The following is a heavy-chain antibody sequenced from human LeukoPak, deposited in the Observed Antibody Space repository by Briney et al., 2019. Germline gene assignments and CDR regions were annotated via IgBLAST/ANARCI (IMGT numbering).Heavy chain of an antibody. Sequence: SETLSLTCTVSGGSISSSSYYWGWIRQPAGKGLEWIGRIYTSGSTNYNPSLKSRVTISVDTSKNQFSLKLSSVTAADTAVYYCARHRWGRLWYFDYWGQGTLVTVSS. V-gene: IGHV4-61*02. D-gene: IGHD3-16*01. CDR1: GGSISSSSYY. CDR3: ARHRWGRLWYFDY. J-gene: IGHJ4*02. CDR2: IYTSGST.